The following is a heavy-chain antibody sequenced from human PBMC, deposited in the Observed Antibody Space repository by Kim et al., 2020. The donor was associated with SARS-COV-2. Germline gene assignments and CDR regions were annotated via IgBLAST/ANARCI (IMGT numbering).Heavy chain of an antibody. V-gene: IGHV3-23*01. D-gene: IGHD6-13*01. CDR1: GFTFSSYA. J-gene: IGHJ5*02. Sequence: GGSLRLSCAASGFTFSSYAMSWVRQAPGKGLEWVSAISGSGGSTYYADSVKGRFTISRDNSKNTLYLQMNSLRAEDTAVYYCAKGSLGVEAAAGTDVWFDPWGQGTLVTVSS. CDR3: AKGSLGVEAAAGTDVWFDP. CDR2: ISGSGGST.